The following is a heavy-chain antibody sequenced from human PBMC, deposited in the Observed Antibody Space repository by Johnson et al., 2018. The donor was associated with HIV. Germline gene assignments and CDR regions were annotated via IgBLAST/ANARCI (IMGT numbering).Heavy chain of an antibody. V-gene: IGHV3-30-3*01. Sequence: VQLVESGGGVVQPGRSLRLSCAASGFTFSSYAMHWVRQAPGKGLEWVAVISYDGSNKYYADSVKGRFTISRDNSNNTLYLQMNSLRAEDTAVYYCARARMTTVTNDACDIWGQGKMVTVSS. CDR3: ARARMTTVTNDACDI. CDR2: ISYDGSNK. J-gene: IGHJ3*02. D-gene: IGHD4-17*01. CDR1: GFTFSSYA.